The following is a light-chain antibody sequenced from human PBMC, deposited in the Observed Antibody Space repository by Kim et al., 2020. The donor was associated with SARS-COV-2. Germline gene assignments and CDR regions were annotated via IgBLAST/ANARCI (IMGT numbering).Light chain of an antibody. CDR1: RSVVSSH. CDR3: QQYGRSPIT. Sequence: SPGERATLSCRAGRSVVSSHLAWYQHKRGQAPRLLIHETSIRAAGIPDRFSGSGSGTVFTLTISRLEPEDFALYYCQQYGRSPITFGQGTRLEIK. CDR2: ETS. V-gene: IGKV3-20*01. J-gene: IGKJ5*01.